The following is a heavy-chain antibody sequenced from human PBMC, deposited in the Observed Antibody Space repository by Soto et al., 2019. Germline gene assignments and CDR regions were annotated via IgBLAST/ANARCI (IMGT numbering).Heavy chain of an antibody. CDR2: IYHSGST. J-gene: IGHJ4*02. D-gene: IGHD1-26*01. CDR3: ARMSGTYYVPDY. CDR1: NASITSSGYY. V-gene: IGHV4-31*03. Sequence: QVQLQESGPRLVEASQTLSLTCTVSNASITSSGYYWSWVRQPPGKRLEWIGYIYHSGSTFYSPSLQSRLPMSVDTSKNLFSLTLRSLTAADTAVYHCARMSGTYYVPDYWGQGTLVTVSS.